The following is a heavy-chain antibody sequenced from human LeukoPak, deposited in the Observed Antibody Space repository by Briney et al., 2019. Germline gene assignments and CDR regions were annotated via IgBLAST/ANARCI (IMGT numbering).Heavy chain of an antibody. J-gene: IGHJ3*02. V-gene: IGHV1-18*01. CDR1: GYTFTSYG. Sequence: ASVKVSCKASGYTFTSYGISWVRQAPGQGLEWMGWISGYNGNTNYAQKLQGRVTMTTDTSTSTAYMELRSLKSDDTAVYYCASRHSSGYLRYDAFDIWGQGTMVTVSS. D-gene: IGHD3-22*01. CDR3: ASRHSSGYLRYDAFDI. CDR2: ISGYNGNT.